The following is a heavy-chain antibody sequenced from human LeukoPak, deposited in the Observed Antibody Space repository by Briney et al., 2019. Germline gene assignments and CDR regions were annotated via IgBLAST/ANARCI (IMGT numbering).Heavy chain of an antibody. CDR1: GYTFTGYY. V-gene: IGHV1-46*01. D-gene: IGHD6-19*01. CDR3: ARARLDFDY. Sequence: GASVKVSCKASGYTFTGYYMHWVRQAPGQGLEWMGMLNPGGGSTSYAQKFQGRVSMTRGTSTSTVYMELSSLRSEDTAIYYCARARLDFDYWGQGTLVTVSS. CDR2: LNPGGGST. J-gene: IGHJ4*02.